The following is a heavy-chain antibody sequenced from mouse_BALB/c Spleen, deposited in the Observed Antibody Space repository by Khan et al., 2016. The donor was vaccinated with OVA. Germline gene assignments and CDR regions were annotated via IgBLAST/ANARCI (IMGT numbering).Heavy chain of an antibody. J-gene: IGHJ4*01. Sequence: EVELVESGGGLVKPGGSLKLSCAASGFTFSSYAMSWVRQTPEKRLEWVASISSGGSTYYPDSVKGRFTISRDNARNILYLQMSSLGSEDTAMYYCARGYDGYYYAMDYWGQGTSVTVSS. V-gene: IGHV5-6-5*01. CDR2: ISSGGST. CDR1: GFTFSSYA. CDR3: ARGYDGYYYAMDY. D-gene: IGHD2-3*01.